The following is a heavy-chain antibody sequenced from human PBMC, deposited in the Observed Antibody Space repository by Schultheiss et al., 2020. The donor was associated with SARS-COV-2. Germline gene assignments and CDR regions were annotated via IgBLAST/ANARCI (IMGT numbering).Heavy chain of an antibody. D-gene: IGHD6-19*01. V-gene: IGHV4-34*01. J-gene: IGHJ3*02. CDR2: INDSGGT. CDR1: GGSFSVYY. CDR3: AGEDSSGWWPFAFDI. Sequence: SETLSLTCAVYGGSFSVYYWNWIRQSPGKGLEWIAEINDSGGTNFNPSLKSRVSMSIDTSKDQFSLNLTSMTAADTAVYFCAGEDSSGWWPFAFDIWGQGTTVTVSS.